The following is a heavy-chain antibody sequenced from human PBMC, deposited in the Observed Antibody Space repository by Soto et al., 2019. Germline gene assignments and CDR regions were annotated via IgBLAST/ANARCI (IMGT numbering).Heavy chain of an antibody. D-gene: IGHD1-1*01. Sequence: SETLSLTCTFSGGSIGSYSWSWIRQPPGKGLEWIGYIYYSGSTNYNPSLKSRVTISVDTSKNQFSLKLSSVTAADTAVYYCARIAGVGTLRVHEYWGQGTLVIVSS. CDR2: IYYSGST. J-gene: IGHJ4*02. CDR3: ARIAGVGTLRVHEY. CDR1: GGSIGSYS. V-gene: IGHV4-59*01.